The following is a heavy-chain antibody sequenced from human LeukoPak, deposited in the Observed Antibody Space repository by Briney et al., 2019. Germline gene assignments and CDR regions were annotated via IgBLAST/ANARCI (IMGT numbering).Heavy chain of an antibody. CDR1: GFTFSSYG. J-gene: IGHJ4*02. CDR2: IWYDGSNK. D-gene: IGHD1-26*01. V-gene: IGHV3-33*06. Sequence: GGSLRLSCAASGFTFSSYGMHWVRQAPGKGLEWVAVIWYDGSNKYYADSVKGRFTISRDNSKNTLYLQMNSLRAEDTAVYYCAKDWGAGRFDYWGQGTLVTVSS. CDR3: AKDWGAGRFDY.